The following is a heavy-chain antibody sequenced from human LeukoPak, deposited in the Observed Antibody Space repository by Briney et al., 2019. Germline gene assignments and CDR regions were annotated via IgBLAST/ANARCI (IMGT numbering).Heavy chain of an antibody. J-gene: IGHJ4*02. D-gene: IGHD6-19*01. Sequence: ASVNVSCKASGYTFTGYYMHWVGQAPGQGLDGMGGINPNSGGTNYAQKFQGRFPMTGDTSISTAYIELSRLRSDDTAVYSCGRGGAVAATFDYWGQGTLVTVSS. CDR1: GYTFTGYY. V-gene: IGHV1-2*02. CDR3: GRGGAVAATFDY. CDR2: INPNSGGT.